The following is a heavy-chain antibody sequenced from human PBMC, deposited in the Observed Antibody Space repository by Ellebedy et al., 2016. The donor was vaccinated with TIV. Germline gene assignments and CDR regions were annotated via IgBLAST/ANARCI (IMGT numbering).Heavy chain of an antibody. V-gene: IGHV4-59*01. CDR2: IYYSGST. J-gene: IGHJ5*02. CDR1: GGSISSYY. Sequence: MPSETLSLTCTVSGGSISSYYWSWIRQPPGKGLEWIGYIYYSGSTNYNPSLKSRVTISVDTSKNQFSLKLSSVTAADTAVYYCARMKYNWNDDAVGPAPRRYNWFDPWGQGTLVTVSS. D-gene: IGHD1-1*01. CDR3: ARMKYNWNDDAVGPAPRRYNWFDP.